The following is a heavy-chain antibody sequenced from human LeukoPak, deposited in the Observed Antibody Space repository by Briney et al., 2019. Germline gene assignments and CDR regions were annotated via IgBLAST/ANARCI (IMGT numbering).Heavy chain of an antibody. J-gene: IGHJ3*01. CDR3: SAGEGYYDSSDYYSAWAFNV. V-gene: IGHV3-48*04. CDR1: GFTFSSYS. Sequence: GGSLRLSCAASGFTFSSYSMNWVRQVPGKGLEWVSYISSSSSTIYYADSVKGRFTISRDNAKNSLYLQMNSLRAEDTAVYYCSAGEGYYDSSDYYSAWAFNVWGQGTMVTVSS. D-gene: IGHD3-22*01. CDR2: ISSSSSTI.